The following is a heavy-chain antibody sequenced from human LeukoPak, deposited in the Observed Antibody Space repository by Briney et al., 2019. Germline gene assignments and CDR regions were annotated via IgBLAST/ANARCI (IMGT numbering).Heavy chain of an antibody. Sequence: PGGSLRLSCAASGFTFSSYGMHWVRQAPGKGLEWVAFIRYDGSNKYYADSVKGRFTISRDNSKNTLYLQMNGLRAEDTAVYYCAKEMTTVTTWDYWGQGTLVTVSS. D-gene: IGHD4-17*01. CDR3: AKEMTTVTTWDY. V-gene: IGHV3-30*02. J-gene: IGHJ4*02. CDR1: GFTFSSYG. CDR2: IRYDGSNK.